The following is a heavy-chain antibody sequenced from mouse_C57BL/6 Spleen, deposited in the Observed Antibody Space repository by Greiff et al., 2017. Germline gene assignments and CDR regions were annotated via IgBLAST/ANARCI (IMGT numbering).Heavy chain of an antibody. J-gene: IGHJ4*01. V-gene: IGHV1-69*01. CDR1: GYTFTSYW. CDR2: IDPSDSYT. D-gene: IGHD1-1*01. Sequence: QVQLQQPGAELVMPGASVKLSCKASGYTFTSYWMHWVKQRPGQGLEWIGEIDPSDSYTNYNQKFKGKSTLTVDKSSSTAYMQLSSLTSEDSAVYYCARLLMDYWGQGTSVTVSS. CDR3: ARLLMDY.